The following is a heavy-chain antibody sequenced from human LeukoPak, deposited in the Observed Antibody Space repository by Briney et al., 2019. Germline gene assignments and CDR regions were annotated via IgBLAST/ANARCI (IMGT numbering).Heavy chain of an antibody. CDR1: GYTFSSYA. J-gene: IGHJ6*02. CDR2: ISGSGGST. Sequence: PGGSLRLSCAASGYTFSSYAMSWVRQAPGKGLEWVSGISGSGGSTYYADSVKGRFTISRDNSKNTTHLQMISLRAEDTAVYYCAKAGSGVVVPAAMHYYYYGVDVWGQGTTVTVSS. D-gene: IGHD2-2*01. V-gene: IGHV3-23*01. CDR3: AKAGSGVVVPAAMHYYYYGVDV.